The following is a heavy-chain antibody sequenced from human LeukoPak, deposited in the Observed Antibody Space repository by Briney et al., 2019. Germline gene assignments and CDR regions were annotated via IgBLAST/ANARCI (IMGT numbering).Heavy chain of an antibody. J-gene: IGHJ4*02. CDR3: ARGLLYYDILTGYSPLYFDY. CDR2: IYTSGST. CDR1: GGSFSGYY. V-gene: IGHV4-59*10. D-gene: IGHD3-9*01. Sequence: SETLSLTCAVYGGSFSGYYWSWIRQPAGKGLEWIGRIYTSGSTNYNPSLKSRVTISVDTSKNQFSLKLSSVTAADTAVYYCARGLLYYDILTGYSPLYFDYWGQGTLVTVSS.